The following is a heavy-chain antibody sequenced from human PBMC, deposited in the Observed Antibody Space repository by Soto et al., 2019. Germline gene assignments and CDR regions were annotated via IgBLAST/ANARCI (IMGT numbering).Heavy chain of an antibody. J-gene: IGHJ4*02. CDR1: GFTFKYYA. V-gene: IGHV3-23*01. Sequence: EVQILESGGGLIQSGGSLRLSCAASGFTFKYYAMTWVRQAPGKGLEWVSSISGSGRSTFYANSVQGRFIISRDNTKNTPFLQLNSLRAADTAVYFCAKDRKWEIPREGFDSWGQGTLVTVSS. D-gene: IGHD1-26*01. CDR3: AKDRKWEIPREGFDS. CDR2: ISGSGRST.